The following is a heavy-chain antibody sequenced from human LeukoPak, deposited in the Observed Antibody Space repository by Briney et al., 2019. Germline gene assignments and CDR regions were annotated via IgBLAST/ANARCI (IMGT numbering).Heavy chain of an antibody. CDR1: GGSINSGTYY. V-gene: IGHV4-31*03. CDR2: IHYGGST. D-gene: IGHD5-12*01. J-gene: IGHJ4*02. Sequence: SETLSLTCTVSGGSINSGTYYWTWIRQHPGKGLEWIACIHYGGSTYYNPSLKSRVTISVDTSKNQFSLKLSSVTAADTAVYYCARRQPSGYDKYWGQGTLVTVSS. CDR3: ARRQPSGYDKY.